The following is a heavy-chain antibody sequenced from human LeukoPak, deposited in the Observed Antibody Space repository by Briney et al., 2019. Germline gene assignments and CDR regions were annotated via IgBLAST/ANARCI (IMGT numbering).Heavy chain of an antibody. CDR3: ARNYYDSSGYYSDPDY. J-gene: IGHJ4*02. CDR1: GFTFSNYA. Sequence: GGSLRLSCAASGFTFSNYAMNWVRQAPGKGLEWVSAISGSSDSTYYVDSVKGRFTISRDNPKNTLYLQMNSLRAEDTAVYYCARNYYDSSGYYSDPDYWGQGTLVTVSS. CDR2: ISGSSDST. V-gene: IGHV3-23*01. D-gene: IGHD3-22*01.